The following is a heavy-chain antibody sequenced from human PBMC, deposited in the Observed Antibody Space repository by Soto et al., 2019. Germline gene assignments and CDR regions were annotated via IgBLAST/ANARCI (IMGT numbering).Heavy chain of an antibody. CDR2: INAGNGNT. Sequence: GASVKVSCKASGYVFNSYAMHWVRQAPGQRLEWMGWINAGNGNTKYSQKFQGRVMITTDTSASTAYMELSSLTSEDTAVYYCARDLVSLWFDPWGQGTLVTVS. CDR1: GYVFNSYA. D-gene: IGHD6-6*01. J-gene: IGHJ5*02. V-gene: IGHV1-3*01. CDR3: ARDLVSLWFDP.